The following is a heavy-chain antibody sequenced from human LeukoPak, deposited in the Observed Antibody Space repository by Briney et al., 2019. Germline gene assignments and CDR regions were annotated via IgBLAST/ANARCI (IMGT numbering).Heavy chain of an antibody. CDR3: ARPFDYYMDV. J-gene: IGHJ6*03. CDR1: GGSISSSSYY. Sequence: SETLSLTCTVSGGSISSSSYYWDWIRQPPGKGLEWIGSVYYSGNTYYIPSLKSRVTISVDTSKNQFSLKLSSVTAADTAVYYCARPFDYYMDVWGKGTTVTVSS. CDR2: VYYSGNT. D-gene: IGHD3-16*01. V-gene: IGHV4-39*07.